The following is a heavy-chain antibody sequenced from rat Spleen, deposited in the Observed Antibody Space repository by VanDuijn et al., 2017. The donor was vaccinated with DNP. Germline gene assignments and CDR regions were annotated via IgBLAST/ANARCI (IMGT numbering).Heavy chain of an antibody. CDR1: GYSITSHY. CDR3: ARYITTGAMDA. J-gene: IGHJ4*01. V-gene: IGHV3-1*01. CDR2: IKYSGIT. Sequence: EVQLQESGPGVVRPSQSLSLTCSVTGYSITSHYWGWIRKFPGNKMVWIGHIKYSGITSYNPSLTSRISITRDTSKNQFFLQLNSVTSEDTATYYCARYITTGAMDAWGQGTSVTVSS. D-gene: IGHD1-10*01.